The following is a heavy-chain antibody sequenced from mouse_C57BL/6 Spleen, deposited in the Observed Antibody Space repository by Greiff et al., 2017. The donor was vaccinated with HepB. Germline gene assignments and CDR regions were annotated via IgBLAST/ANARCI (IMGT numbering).Heavy chain of an antibody. J-gene: IGHJ1*03. CDR1: GYSFTSYY. CDR3: VRDYGSSHREGYFDV. Sequence: QVQLQQSGPELVKPGASVKISCKASGYSFTSYYIHWVKQRPGQGLEWIGWIYPGSGNTKYNEKFKGKATLTADTSSSTAYMQLSSLTSEDSAVYYCVRDYGSSHREGYFDVWGTGTTVTVSS. D-gene: IGHD1-1*01. CDR2: IYPGSGNT. V-gene: IGHV1-66*01.